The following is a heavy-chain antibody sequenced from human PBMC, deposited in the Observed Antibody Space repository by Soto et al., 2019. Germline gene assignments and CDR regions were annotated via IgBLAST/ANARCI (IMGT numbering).Heavy chain of an antibody. CDR1: GFTFSSYS. Sequence: EVQLVESGGGLVQPGGSLRLSCAASGFTFSSYSMNWVRQAPGKGLEWVSYISSSSSTIYYADSVKGRFTISRDNAKNSLYLQKNSMRAEATAVDYCARDTVAVGGMGGIFGYLYFDLWGRGTLVTRSS. CDR2: ISSSSSTI. D-gene: IGHD6-19*01. CDR3: ARDTVAVGGMGGIFGYLYFDL. J-gene: IGHJ2*01. V-gene: IGHV3-48*01.